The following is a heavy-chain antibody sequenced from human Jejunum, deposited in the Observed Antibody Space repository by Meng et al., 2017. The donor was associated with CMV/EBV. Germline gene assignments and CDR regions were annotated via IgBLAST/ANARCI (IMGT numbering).Heavy chain of an antibody. CDR2: ITGSATYI. V-gene: IGHV3-21*01. J-gene: IGHJ4*02. Sequence: SCSPAGFRLSSYSMGWDRQAPGKGLEWVSTITGSATYIYYADSVKGRFPIARDNVKDSVYLQMNSLRADDTAVYYCARTRSGHVYWGQGTLVTVSS. CDR3: ARTRSGHVY. CDR1: GFRLSSYS.